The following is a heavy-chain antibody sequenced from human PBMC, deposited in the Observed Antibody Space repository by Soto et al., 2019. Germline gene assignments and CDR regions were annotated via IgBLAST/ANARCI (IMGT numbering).Heavy chain of an antibody. Sequence: SVTLSLTCTVSRVSMSDYFWSWMRQPPGKGLQWIASISYSDGSFYNSSLKSRLTISVDTSKNQFSLSLRSVTAADTAVYYCASHRTFWPFDSWGQGTVVTVSS. CDR2: ISYSDGS. V-gene: IGHV4-39*01. J-gene: IGHJ4*02. CDR3: ASHRTFWPFDS. D-gene: IGHD2-8*01. CDR1: RVSMSDYF.